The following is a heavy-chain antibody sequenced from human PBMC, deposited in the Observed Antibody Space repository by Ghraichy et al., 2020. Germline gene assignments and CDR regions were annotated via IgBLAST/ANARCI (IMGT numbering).Heavy chain of an antibody. CDR3: AKDLSEAVGNANGYFDY. V-gene: IGHV3-23*01. J-gene: IGHJ4*02. Sequence: GGSRRLSCAASGFNFSPYTMNWVRQAPGKGLEWVSGISGSGGTTYYADSVKGRFTISRDNSKNTLYVQMNSLRVEDTAIYYCAKDLSEAVGNANGYFDYWGQGTLVTVSS. CDR2: ISGSGGTT. CDR1: GFNFSPYT. D-gene: IGHD6-13*01.